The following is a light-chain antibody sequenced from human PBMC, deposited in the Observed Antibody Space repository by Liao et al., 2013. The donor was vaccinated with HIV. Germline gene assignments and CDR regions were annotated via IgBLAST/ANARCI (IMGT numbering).Light chain of an antibody. Sequence: SYELTQPPSVSVAPGKTARITCGGNKIGTTSVHWYQQKSGQAPVLVIFYDSARPSGIPERFSGSNSGNTATLTISRVEAGDEADYYCQVWDSSSDSYVFGTGTKVTVL. CDR2: YDS. V-gene: IGLV3-21*04. J-gene: IGLJ1*01. CDR3: QVWDSSSDSYV. CDR1: KIGTTS.